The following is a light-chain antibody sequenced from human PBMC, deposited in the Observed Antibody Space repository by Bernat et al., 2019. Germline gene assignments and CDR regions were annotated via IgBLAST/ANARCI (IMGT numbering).Light chain of an antibody. CDR3: SSLTTSNTLV. J-gene: IGLJ2*01. V-gene: IGLV2-14*03. CDR1: SSDVGVYNY. CDR2: AVS. Sequence: QSALTQPASVSGSPVQSITISCSGTSSDVGVYNYVSWYQQHPGKAPRLMIYAVSSRPSGVSNRFSCSKSGNTASLTISWLQPEDEADYYCSSLTTSNTLVFGGGTKLTVL.